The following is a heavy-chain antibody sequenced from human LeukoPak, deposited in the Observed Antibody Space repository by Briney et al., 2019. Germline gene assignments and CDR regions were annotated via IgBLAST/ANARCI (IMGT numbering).Heavy chain of an antibody. CDR3: ARSGTRSGGAFDI. CDR1: GGSISGYY. Sequence: SETLSLTCAVSGGSISGYYWSWIRQSPGKGLEWIAYVYSSGSTNYNPSLYSRVTISLDTSKNQFSLKLSSVTAADTAVYFCARSGTRSGGAFDIWGQGTMVTVSS. D-gene: IGHD4-23*01. CDR2: VYSSGST. J-gene: IGHJ3*02. V-gene: IGHV4-59*08.